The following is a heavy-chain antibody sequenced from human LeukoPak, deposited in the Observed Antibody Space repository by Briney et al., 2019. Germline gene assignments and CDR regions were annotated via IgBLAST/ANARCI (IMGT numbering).Heavy chain of an antibody. CDR2: INPNSGGT. D-gene: IGHD2-2*01. CDR1: GYTFTGYY. J-gene: IGHJ4*02. Sequence: GASVKVSCKASGYTFTGYYMHWVRQAPGQGLEWMGWINPNSGGTDYAQKFQGRVTMTRDTSISTAHLELSRLTSDDTAVYYCARGGLSSTSRFIDYWGQGTLVTVSS. V-gene: IGHV1-2*02. CDR3: ARGGLSSTSRFIDY.